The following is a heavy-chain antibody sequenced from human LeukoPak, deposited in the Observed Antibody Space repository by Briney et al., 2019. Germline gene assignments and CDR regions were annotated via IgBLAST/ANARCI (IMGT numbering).Heavy chain of an antibody. Sequence: SETPSLTCTVSGGSISSGDYYWSWIRQPLGKGLEWIGYIYYSGSTYYNPSLKSRVTISVDTSKNQFSLKLSSVTAADTAVYYCARDYDGDYDSSGHAFDIWGQGTMVTVSS. CDR2: IYYSGST. CDR3: ARDYDGDYDSSGHAFDI. J-gene: IGHJ3*02. CDR1: GGSISSGDYY. D-gene: IGHD3-22*01. V-gene: IGHV4-30-4*01.